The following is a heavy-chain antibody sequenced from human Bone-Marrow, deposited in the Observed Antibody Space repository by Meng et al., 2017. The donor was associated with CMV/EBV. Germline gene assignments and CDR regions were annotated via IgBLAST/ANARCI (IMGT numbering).Heavy chain of an antibody. CDR3: ARDLERGLPDY. CDR1: GFTFSSYD. CDR2: IKQDGSEK. J-gene: IGHJ4*02. V-gene: IGHV3-7*01. Sequence: GESLKISCAASGFTFSSYDMHWVRQAPGKGLEWVANIKQDGSEKYYVDSVKGRFTISRDNAKNSLYLQMNSLRAEDTAVYYCARDLERGLPDYWGQGTLVTVSS.